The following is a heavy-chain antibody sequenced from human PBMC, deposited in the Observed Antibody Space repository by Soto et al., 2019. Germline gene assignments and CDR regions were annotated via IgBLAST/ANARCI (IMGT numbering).Heavy chain of an antibody. D-gene: IGHD4-17*01. CDR3: AKSAGDYYYYYMDV. CDR1: GLPFSSFA. CDR2: ISGSGGST. V-gene: IGHV3-23*01. Sequence: PGGSLRLSCAASGLPFSSFAMSWVRPAPGRGLEWVSAISGSGGSTYYADSVKGRFTISRDNSKDTLYLQMNSLRAEDTAVYYCAKSAGDYYYYYMDVWGKGTTVTVSS. J-gene: IGHJ6*03.